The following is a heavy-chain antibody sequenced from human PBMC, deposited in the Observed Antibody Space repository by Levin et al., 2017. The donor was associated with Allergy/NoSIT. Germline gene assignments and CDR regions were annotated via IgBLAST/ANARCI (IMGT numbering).Heavy chain of an antibody. D-gene: IGHD3-22*01. Sequence: GGSLRLSCGVSGLTFSSNGMTWVRQAPGKGLEWVSSISRTGSRTYYADSVKGRFTISRDNSKNTLSLHMNSLRSEDTAVYHCECGDSSSYYSFVYWGQGILVTVSS. J-gene: IGHJ4*02. CDR3: ECGDSSSYYSFVY. CDR2: ISRTGSRT. CDR1: GLTFSSNG. V-gene: IGHV3-23*01.